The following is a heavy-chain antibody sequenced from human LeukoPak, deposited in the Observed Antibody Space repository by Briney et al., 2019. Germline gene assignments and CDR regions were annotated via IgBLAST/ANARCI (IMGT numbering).Heavy chain of an antibody. D-gene: IGHD5-18*01. Sequence: GGSLRLSCAASGFTVSGNYMSWVRQAPGKGLEWVSTIYSGGSTYYADSVKGRFTISRDNAKNSLYLQMNSLRAEDTAVYYCARGIQLWLAGRYYYYGMDVWGQGTTVTVSS. CDR2: IYSGGST. CDR1: GFTVSGNY. J-gene: IGHJ6*02. CDR3: ARGIQLWLAGRYYYYGMDV. V-gene: IGHV3-53*01.